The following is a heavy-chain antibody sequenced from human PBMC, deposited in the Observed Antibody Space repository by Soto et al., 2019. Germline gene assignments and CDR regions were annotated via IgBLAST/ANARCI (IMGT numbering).Heavy chain of an antibody. D-gene: IGHD3-3*02. Sequence: SETLSLTCSDSGGTLGDYSWNWIRQPPGTGLEWIGYLFYSGETQYNPSHSLWSPDTLSTDTSKNQVSLTLTSVTAADTAVYYCARGGNSTVEGPSGWGQGTLVTVPS. J-gene: IGHJ4*02. CDR1: GGTLGDYS. V-gene: IGHV4-59*13. CDR3: ARGGNSTVEGPSG. CDR2: LFYSGET.